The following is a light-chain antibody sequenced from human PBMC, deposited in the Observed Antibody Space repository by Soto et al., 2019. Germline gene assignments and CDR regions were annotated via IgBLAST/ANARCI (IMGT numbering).Light chain of an antibody. V-gene: IGLV2-8*01. CDR1: SSDVGGYNY. Sequence: QSALTQPPSASGSPGQSVAISCSGTSSDVGGYNYVSWYQQHPGKSPKLMIYDVNKLPSGVPDRFSGSKSGNTASLTVSGLQAEDEADYYCISYAGSNKPAFGGGTKLTVL. CDR3: ISYAGSNKPA. CDR2: DVN. J-gene: IGLJ2*01.